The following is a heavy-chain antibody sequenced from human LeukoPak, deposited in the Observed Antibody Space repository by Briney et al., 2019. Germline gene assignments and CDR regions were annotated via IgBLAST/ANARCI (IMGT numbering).Heavy chain of an antibody. CDR2: INHSGST. V-gene: IGHV4-34*01. D-gene: IGHD3-9*01. Sequence: SGTLSLTCAVYGGSFSGYYWSWIRQPPGKGLEWIGEINHSGSTNCNPSLKSRVTISVDTSKNQFSLKLSSVTAADTAVYYCARGRGRHYDILTDTYPYFDYWGRGTLVTVSS. CDR3: ARGRGRHYDILTDTYPYFDY. CDR1: GGSFSGYY. J-gene: IGHJ4*02.